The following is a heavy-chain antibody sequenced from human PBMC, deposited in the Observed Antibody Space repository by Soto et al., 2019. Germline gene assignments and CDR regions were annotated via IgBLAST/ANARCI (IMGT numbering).Heavy chain of an antibody. J-gene: IGHJ5*02. CDR2: ISSNSAYI. CDR3: TRDASRDSSARGWFDP. V-gene: IGHV3-21*02. CDR1: GLTFRSFT. D-gene: IGHD6-13*01. Sequence: EVQLVESGGGLVKPGGSLRLSCAASGLTFRSFTMNWVRQAPGKGLEWVSTISSNSAYIYYTDALSGRFTISRDNAKNSLHLQLNSLRAEDKAVYYCTRDASRDSSARGWFDPWGPGTLVTVSS.